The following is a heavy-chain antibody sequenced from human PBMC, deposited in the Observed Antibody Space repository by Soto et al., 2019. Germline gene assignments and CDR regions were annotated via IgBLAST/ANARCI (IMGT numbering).Heavy chain of an antibody. D-gene: IGHD1-26*01. V-gene: IGHV1-3*01. CDR3: ARDRRWEKNGMDV. J-gene: IGHJ6*02. Sequence: KFQGRVTITRDTSASTAYMELSSLRSEDTAVYYCARDRRWEKNGMDVWGQGTMVTVSS.